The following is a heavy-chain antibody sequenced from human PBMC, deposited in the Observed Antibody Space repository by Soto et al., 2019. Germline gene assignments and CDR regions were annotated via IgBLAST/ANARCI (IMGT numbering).Heavy chain of an antibody. Sequence: SETLSLTCTVSGGSISSYYWTWIRQPPGTGLEWIGEINHSGSTNYTPSLKSRVTISVYTSKNQFSLKLSSVTAADTAVYYCARERPDGARLDPWGQGTLVTVSS. CDR2: INHSGST. J-gene: IGHJ5*02. CDR3: ARERPDGARLDP. V-gene: IGHV4-34*01. D-gene: IGHD6-6*01. CDR1: GGSISSYY.